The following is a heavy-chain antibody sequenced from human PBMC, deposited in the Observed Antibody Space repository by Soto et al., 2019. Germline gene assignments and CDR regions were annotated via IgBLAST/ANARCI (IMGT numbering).Heavy chain of an antibody. CDR1: GYTFTSYG. CDR2: ISAYNGNT. D-gene: IGHD1-20*01. V-gene: IGHV1-18*01. J-gene: IGHJ1*01. CDR3: ARDPRHGIGFQH. Sequence: GASVKVSCKASGYTFTSYGISWVRQATGQGLEWMGWISAYNGNTNYARKLQGRVTMTTDTSTSTAYMGLRSLRSDDTAVYYCARDPRHGIGFQHWGQGTLVTVSS.